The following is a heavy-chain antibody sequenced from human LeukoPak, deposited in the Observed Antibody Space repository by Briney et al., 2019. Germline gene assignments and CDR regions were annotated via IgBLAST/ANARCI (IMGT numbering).Heavy chain of an antibody. CDR2: IKQDGSEK. D-gene: IGHD1-1*01. CDR3: ARASGTDRNSDFYNMDV. V-gene: IGHV3-7*01. CDR1: GFTFSSYW. Sequence: GGSLRLSCAASGFTFSSYWMSWVRQAPGKGLEWVANIKQDGSEKYYVDSVKGRFTISRDNAKNSLYLQMNSLRAEDTAVYYCARASGTDRNSDFYNMDVWGKGTTVTVSS. J-gene: IGHJ6*03.